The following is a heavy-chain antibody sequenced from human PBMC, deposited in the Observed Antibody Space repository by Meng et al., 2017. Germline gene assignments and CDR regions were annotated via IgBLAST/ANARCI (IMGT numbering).Heavy chain of an antibody. J-gene: IGHJ4*02. CDR3: ARCQEQWLPFDY. CDR1: GFTFSDYY. D-gene: IGHD6-19*01. CDR2: ISSSGSTI. V-gene: IGHV3-11*01. Sequence: GELVGAGGGLVKPGGSLRPSCAASGFTFSDYYMSWIRQAPGKGLEWVSYISSSGSTIYYADSVKGRFTISRDNAKNSLYLQMNSLRAEDTAVYYCARCQEQWLPFDYWGQGTLVTVSS.